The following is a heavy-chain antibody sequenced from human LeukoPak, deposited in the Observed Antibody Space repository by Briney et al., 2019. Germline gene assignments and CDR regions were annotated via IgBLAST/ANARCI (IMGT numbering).Heavy chain of an antibody. V-gene: IGHV3-30*04. Sequence: GGSLRLSCAASGFTFSSYAMHWVRQAPGKGLEWVAVISYDGSNKYYADSVKGRFTISRDNSKNTLYLQMNSLRAEDTAVYHCAREVMLEQARSGTYFDYWGQGTLVTVSS. CDR2: ISYDGSNK. CDR3: AREVMLEQARSGTYFDY. D-gene: IGHD3-16*01. CDR1: GFTFSSYA. J-gene: IGHJ4*02.